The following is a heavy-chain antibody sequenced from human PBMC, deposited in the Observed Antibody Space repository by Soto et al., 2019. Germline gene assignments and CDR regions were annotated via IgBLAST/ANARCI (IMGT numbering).Heavy chain of an antibody. Sequence: GGSLRLSCAASGFTFSSYDMHWVRQATGKGLEWVSAIGTAGDTYYPGSVKGRFTISRENAKNSLYLQMNSLRAGDTAVYYCARGGSNYGILTGYYPYWGQGTLVTVSS. CDR3: ARGGSNYGILTGYYPY. CDR1: GFTFSSYD. D-gene: IGHD3-9*01. CDR2: IGTAGDT. J-gene: IGHJ4*02. V-gene: IGHV3-13*01.